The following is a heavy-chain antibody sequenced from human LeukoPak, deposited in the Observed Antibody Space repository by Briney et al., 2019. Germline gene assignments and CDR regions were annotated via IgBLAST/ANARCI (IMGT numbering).Heavy chain of an antibody. Sequence: PGGSLRLSCAASGFSFSYYGMGWVRQTPGKGLEWVSAISSSGGATYYAESVKGRFTISRDNPKNPLYLQIKSLKAETPASYYGAKGGEGHRAFDYWGQGTLVTVSS. V-gene: IGHV3-23*01. D-gene: IGHD3-16*01. J-gene: IGHJ4*02. CDR3: AKGGEGHRAFDY. CDR1: GFSFSYYG. CDR2: ISSSGGAT.